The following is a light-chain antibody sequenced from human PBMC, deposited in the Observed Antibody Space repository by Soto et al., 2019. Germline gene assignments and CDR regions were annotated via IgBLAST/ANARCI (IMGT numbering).Light chain of an antibody. Sequence: SALTQPRSVSGSPGQSVTISFTGTSSDVGGYNYVSWYQQHPGKAPKLMIYDVSKRPSGVPDRFSGSKSGNTASLTISGLQAEDEADYYCSSYTSSSLYVFGTGTKVTVL. CDR2: DVS. V-gene: IGLV2-11*01. CDR1: SSDVGGYNY. J-gene: IGLJ1*01. CDR3: SSYTSSSLYV.